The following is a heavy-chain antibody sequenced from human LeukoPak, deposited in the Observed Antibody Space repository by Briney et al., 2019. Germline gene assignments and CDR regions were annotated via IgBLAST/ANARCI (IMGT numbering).Heavy chain of an antibody. V-gene: IGHV3-23*01. Sequence: GGSLRLSCAASGFTFSSYALSWVRQAAGKGMGWVSAITGSGRSTYYADSVTGRFTISRDNYKNTLYLKMNSLRVEDTAVDYCAKAARSSVAGFFLDLWGRGTLVTVSS. CDR2: ITGSGRST. CDR3: AKAARSSVAGFFLDL. D-gene: IGHD6-19*01. J-gene: IGHJ2*01. CDR1: GFTFSSYA.